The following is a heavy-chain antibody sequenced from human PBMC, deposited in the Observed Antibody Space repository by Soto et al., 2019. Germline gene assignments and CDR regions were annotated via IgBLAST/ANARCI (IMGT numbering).Heavy chain of an antibody. V-gene: IGHV3-23*01. Sequence: GGSLRLSCAASGFIFSNHAMSWVRQAPGKGLEWVSGISASGSNKYYADSVKGRFTISRDNSKNTLYLQMNSLRAEDTAVYYCARAKSAYCGGDCYPDFQHWGQGTLVTVSS. CDR1: GFIFSNHA. CDR2: ISASGSNK. J-gene: IGHJ1*01. D-gene: IGHD2-21*02. CDR3: ARAKSAYCGGDCYPDFQH.